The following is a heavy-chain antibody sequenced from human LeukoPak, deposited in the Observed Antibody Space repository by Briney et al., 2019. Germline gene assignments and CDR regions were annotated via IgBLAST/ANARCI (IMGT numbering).Heavy chain of an antibody. CDR3: ARDFSSSGWYDF. V-gene: IGHV3-53*01. Sequence: GGSLRLSRAASGFTVSSNYMSWVRQAPEKGLEWVSLIYSGGSTYYADSVKGRFTISRDNSKNTLYLQMNSLRAEDTAVYYCARDFSSSGWYDFWGQGTLVTVSS. CDR1: GFTVSSNY. CDR2: IYSGGST. D-gene: IGHD6-19*01. J-gene: IGHJ4*02.